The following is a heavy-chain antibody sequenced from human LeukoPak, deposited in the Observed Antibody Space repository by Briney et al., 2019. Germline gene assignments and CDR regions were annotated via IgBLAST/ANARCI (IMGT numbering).Heavy chain of an antibody. Sequence: ASVKVSCKASGYTFTSYGISWVRQAPGQGLEWMGWISAYNGNTNYAQKLQGRVTMTTDTSTSTAYMELRSLRSDDTAVYYCARDHGGDCSGGSCYYWYFDLWGRGTLVTVSS. D-gene: IGHD2-15*01. J-gene: IGHJ2*01. CDR1: GYTFTSYG. V-gene: IGHV1-18*01. CDR2: ISAYNGNT. CDR3: ARDHGGDCSGGSCYYWYFDL.